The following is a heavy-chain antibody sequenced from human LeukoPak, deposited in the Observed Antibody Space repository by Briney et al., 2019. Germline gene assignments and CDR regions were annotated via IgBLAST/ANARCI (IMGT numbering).Heavy chain of an antibody. Sequence: HPGGSLRLSCATSGFSFSNYWMSWVRQSPGKGLEWVASIKQDGSDNYYVDSVKGRFTISRDNAKNSQYLQMSSLRAEDTAVYYCARAGRHTVTTMVCDHFDYWGQGTLVTVSS. CDR1: GFSFSNYW. CDR3: ARAGRHTVTTMVCDHFDY. V-gene: IGHV3-7*01. CDR2: IKQDGSDN. D-gene: IGHD4-17*01. J-gene: IGHJ4*02.